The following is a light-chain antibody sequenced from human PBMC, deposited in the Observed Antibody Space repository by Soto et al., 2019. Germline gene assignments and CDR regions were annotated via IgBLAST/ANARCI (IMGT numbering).Light chain of an antibody. CDR3: QQYGNSPGIS. Sequence: EIALTQSPGTLSLSPREGATLSCRASQGVDSKQLARYQQNPGQPPRLLIYAASSRATGIPDRFSGSGSGTDFTVGFSRAETEDFAVYYCQQYGNSPGISFGQGTRLEIK. V-gene: IGKV3-20*01. J-gene: IGKJ5*01. CDR1: QGVDSKQ. CDR2: AAS.